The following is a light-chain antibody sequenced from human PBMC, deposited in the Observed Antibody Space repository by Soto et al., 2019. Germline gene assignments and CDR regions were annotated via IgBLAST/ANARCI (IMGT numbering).Light chain of an antibody. V-gene: IGKV3D-11*02. CDR1: QSINTY. J-gene: IGKJ5*01. CDR2: DAS. CDR3: QQRRSWQVT. Sequence: VEGATLSCRASQSINTYLAWYQQKPGQAPRLLIYDASKRATGIPARFSGSGSGTNFTLTISSLEPEDFAVYYCQQRRSWQVTFGQGTRLEIK.